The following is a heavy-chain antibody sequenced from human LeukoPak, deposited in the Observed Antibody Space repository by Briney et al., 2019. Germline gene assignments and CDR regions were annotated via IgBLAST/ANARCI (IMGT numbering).Heavy chain of an antibody. D-gene: IGHD2-2*01. J-gene: IGHJ5*02. CDR1: GGSFSGYY. Sequence: SETLSLTCAVYGGSFSGYYWSWIRQPPGKGLEWIGEINHSGSTNYNPSLKSRVTISVDTSKNQFSLKLSSVTAADTAVYYCARALDIVVVPAARGWFDPWGQGTLVTVSS. CDR3: ARALDIVVVPAARGWFDP. V-gene: IGHV4-34*01. CDR2: INHSGST.